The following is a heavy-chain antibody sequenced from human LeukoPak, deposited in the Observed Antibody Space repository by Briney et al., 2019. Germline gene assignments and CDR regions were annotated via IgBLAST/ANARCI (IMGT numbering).Heavy chain of an antibody. D-gene: IGHD3-10*01. CDR3: ARASGSYGSGSHYCYGMDV. Sequence: PSETLSLTCAVSGYSISSGYYWGWIRQPPGKGLEWIGSIFHSGSTYYNPSLKSRVNMSVDTSKNQISLKLSSVTAADTAVYYCARASGSYGSGSHYCYGMDVWGKGTTVTVSS. J-gene: IGHJ6*04. CDR1: GYSISSGYY. V-gene: IGHV4-38-2*01. CDR2: IFHSGST.